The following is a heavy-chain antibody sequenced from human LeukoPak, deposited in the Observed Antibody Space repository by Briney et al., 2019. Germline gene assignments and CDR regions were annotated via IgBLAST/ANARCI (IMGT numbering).Heavy chain of an antibody. CDR2: ISSSGSTI. CDR1: GFTFSSYE. J-gene: IGHJ4*02. V-gene: IGHV3-48*03. CDR3: ARERDGYNPYFDY. Sequence: GGSLRLSCAASGFTFSSYEMNWVRQAPGKGLEWVSYISSSGSTIYYADSVKGRFTTSRDNAKNSLYLQMNSLRAEDTAVYYCARERDGYNPYFDYWGQGTLVTVSS. D-gene: IGHD5-24*01.